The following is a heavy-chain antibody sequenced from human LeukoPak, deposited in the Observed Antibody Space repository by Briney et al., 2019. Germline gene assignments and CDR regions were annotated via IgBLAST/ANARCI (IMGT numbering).Heavy chain of an antibody. D-gene: IGHD1-7*01. CDR3: ARGGLALRPGYFDY. CDR2: ISGSGGST. V-gene: IGHV3-23*01. J-gene: IGHJ4*02. CDR1: GFTFSSYA. Sequence: QPGGSLRLSCAASGFTFSSYAMRWVRQAPGKGLEWVSAISGSGGSTYYADSVKGRFTISRDNSKNTLDLQMNSLRAEDTAVYYCARGGLALRPGYFDYWGQGTLVTVSS.